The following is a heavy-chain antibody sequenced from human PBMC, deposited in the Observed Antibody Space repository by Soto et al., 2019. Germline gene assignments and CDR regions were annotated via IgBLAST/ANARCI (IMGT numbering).Heavy chain of an antibody. CDR2: ISAYNGNT. Sequence: ASVKVSCKASGYTFTSYGISWVRQAPGQGLEWMGWISAYNGNTNYAQKLQGRVTMTTDTSTSTAYMELRSPRSDDTAVYYCARDLRWPASGHAFDIWGQGTMVTVSS. J-gene: IGHJ3*02. D-gene: IGHD2-15*01. CDR3: ARDLRWPASGHAFDI. V-gene: IGHV1-18*01. CDR1: GYTFTSYG.